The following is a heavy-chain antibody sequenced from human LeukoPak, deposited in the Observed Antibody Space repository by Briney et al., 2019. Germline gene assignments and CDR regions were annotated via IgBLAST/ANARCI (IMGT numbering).Heavy chain of an antibody. CDR3: ARHRGYSYGYLDY. CDR2: IYYSGST. Sequence: SETLSLTCTVSGGSISSSSYYWGWIRQPPGKGLEWIGSIYYSGSTYYNPSLKSRVTISVDTSKNQFSLKLSSVTAADTAVYYCARHRGYSYGYLDYWGQGTLVTVSS. CDR1: GGSISSSSYY. J-gene: IGHJ4*02. V-gene: IGHV4-39*01. D-gene: IGHD5-18*01.